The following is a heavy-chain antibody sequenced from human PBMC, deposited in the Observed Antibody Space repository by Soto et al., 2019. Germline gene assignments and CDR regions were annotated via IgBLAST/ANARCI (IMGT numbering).Heavy chain of an antibody. V-gene: IGHV4-34*01. CDR3: ARGRQGAAPSYYMDV. D-gene: IGHD3-16*01. Sequence: SETLSLTCAVYGGSFSGYYWSWIRQPPGKGLEWIGEINHSGSTNYNPSLKSRVTISVGTSKNQFSLKLSSVTAADTAVYYCARGRQGAAPSYYMDVWGKGTTVTVSS. J-gene: IGHJ6*03. CDR2: INHSGST. CDR1: GGSFSGYY.